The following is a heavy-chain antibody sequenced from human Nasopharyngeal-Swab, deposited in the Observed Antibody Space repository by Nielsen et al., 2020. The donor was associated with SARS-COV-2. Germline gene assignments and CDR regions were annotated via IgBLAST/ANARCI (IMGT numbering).Heavy chain of an antibody. J-gene: IGHJ4*02. V-gene: IGHV3-74*01. CDR2: INSDGSST. CDR3: AKANTRDFDY. Sequence: GESLKISCAASGFTFSSYWLHWVRQAPGKGLVWASRINSDGSSTSYADSVKGRFTISRDNSRKTLYLQMNSLRAEDTAVYHCAKANTRDFDYWGQGTLVTVSS. CDR1: GFTFSSYW.